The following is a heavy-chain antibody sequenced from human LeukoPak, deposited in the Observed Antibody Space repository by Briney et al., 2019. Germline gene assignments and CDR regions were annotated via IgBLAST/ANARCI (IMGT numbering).Heavy chain of an antibody. J-gene: IGHJ4*02. V-gene: IGHV3-30*04. CDR1: GFILRGHT. CDR3: AREGGNSSSWGYFDY. D-gene: IGHD6-13*01. CDR2: ISYDGSKK. Sequence: AGSLRLSCGDSGFILRGHTMHWVRQAPGKGLEWVAVISYDGSKKFYADSVKGRFTISRDISKSTLYLHMNSLRAEDTALYYCAREGGNSSSWGYFDYWGQGTLVTVS.